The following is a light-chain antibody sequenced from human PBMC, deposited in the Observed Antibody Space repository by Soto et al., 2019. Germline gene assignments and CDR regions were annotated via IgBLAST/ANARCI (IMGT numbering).Light chain of an antibody. V-gene: IGLV2-11*01. CDR2: DVS. CDR1: SSDVGAYHY. J-gene: IGLJ3*02. Sequence: QSALTQPRSVSGSPGQSVTISCTGTSSDVGAYHYVSWYQQHPGKAPKFMIYDVSKRPSGVPDRFSGSKSGNTASLTISGLQAEDEADYYCCSYAGSYTWVFGGGTKVTVL. CDR3: CSYAGSYTWV.